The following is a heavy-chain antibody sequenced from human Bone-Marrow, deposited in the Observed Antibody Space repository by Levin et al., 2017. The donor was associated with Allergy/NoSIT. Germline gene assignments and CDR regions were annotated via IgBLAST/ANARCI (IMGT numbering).Heavy chain of an antibody. CDR1: GHSFTGHY. V-gene: IGHV1-2*02. J-gene: IGHJ4*02. CDR3: AVSTEAPATPNFDY. Sequence: EASVKVSCKASGHSFTGHYIHWMRQAPGQGLEWMGRIDPKSGATDYAQKFRDRVTMTGDTSVSTVYMELTGLRFDDTALFYCAVSTEAPATPNFDYWGQGTPLTVSS. CDR2: IDPKSGAT. D-gene: IGHD2-15*01.